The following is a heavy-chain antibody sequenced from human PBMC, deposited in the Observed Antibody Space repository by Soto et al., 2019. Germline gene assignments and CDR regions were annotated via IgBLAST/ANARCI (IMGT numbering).Heavy chain of an antibody. V-gene: IGHV3-15*01. D-gene: IGHD5-12*01. CDR1: GFTFYNTW. CDR2: DKSKTDGGAT. Sequence: EVQLVESGGDLVKPGGSLRLSCTASGFTFYNTWMSWVRQAPGKGLEWVGRDKSKTDGGATDYTAPVKGRFTISRDDSQNTLYLQMNSLQTDDTAVYYCTTDRRSGYDPQFDFWGQGTLVTVSS. J-gene: IGHJ4*02. CDR3: TTDRRSGYDPQFDF.